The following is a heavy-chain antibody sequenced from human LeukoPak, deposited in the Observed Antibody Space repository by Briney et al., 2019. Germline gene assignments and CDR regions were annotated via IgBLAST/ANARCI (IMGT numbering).Heavy chain of an antibody. CDR3: ARAHHRRVYDYVWGSYPY. V-gene: IGHV3-48*01. J-gene: IGHJ4*02. D-gene: IGHD3-16*02. CDR1: GFTFSGYS. CDR2: ISSSSSTI. Sequence: PGGSLRLSCAASGFTFSGYSMNWVRQAPGKGLEWVSYISSSSSTIYYADSVKGRFTISRDNAKNSLYLQMNSLRAEDTAVYYCARAHHRRVYDYVWGSYPYWGQGTLVTVSS.